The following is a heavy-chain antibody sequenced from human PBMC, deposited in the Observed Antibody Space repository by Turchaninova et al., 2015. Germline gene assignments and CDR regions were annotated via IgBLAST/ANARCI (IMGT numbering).Heavy chain of an antibody. CDR1: GLLFSNYW. Sequence: EVQLVESGGGLVQPGGSLRLSCAASGLLFSNYWINWVRQAPGKGVGGVANKKKDGSEKYYVDSVKGRFTISRDNAKNSLYLQMNSLRAADTAVYYCVRIDDSNAFDIWGQGTMVTVSS. D-gene: IGHD3-3*01. CDR3: VRIDDSNAFDI. J-gene: IGHJ3*02. V-gene: IGHV3-7*01. CDR2: KKKDGSEK.